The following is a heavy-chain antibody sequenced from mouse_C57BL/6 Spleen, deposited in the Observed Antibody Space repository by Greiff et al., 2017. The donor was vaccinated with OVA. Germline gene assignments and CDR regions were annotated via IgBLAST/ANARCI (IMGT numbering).Heavy chain of an antibody. CDR2: IDPSDSYT. D-gene: IGHD3-2*02. Sequence: QVQLQQSGAELVRPGTSVKLSCKASGYTFTSYWMHWVKQRPGQGLEWIGVIDPSDSYTNYNQKFKGKATLTVDTSSSTAYMQLSSLTSEDSAVYYCARSDSSGYAWFAYWGQGTLVTVSA. CDR1: GYTFTSYW. V-gene: IGHV1-59*01. CDR3: ARSDSSGYAWFAY. J-gene: IGHJ3*01.